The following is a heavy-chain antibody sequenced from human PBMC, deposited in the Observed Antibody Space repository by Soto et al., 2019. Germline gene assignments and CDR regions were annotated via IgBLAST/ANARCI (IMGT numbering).Heavy chain of an antibody. J-gene: IGHJ4*02. V-gene: IGHV3-23*01. CDR3: AKDRKSGSGWYWDY. CDR2: SSASGGST. CDR1: GFSFATYG. D-gene: IGHD6-19*01. Sequence: GSLRLSCAASGFSFATYGMSWVRQAPGKGLEWVSGSSASGGSTYYADSVKGRFTISRDNSKSTLYLQMNSLRAEDTAVYYCAKDRKSGSGWYWDYWGQGTLVTVSS.